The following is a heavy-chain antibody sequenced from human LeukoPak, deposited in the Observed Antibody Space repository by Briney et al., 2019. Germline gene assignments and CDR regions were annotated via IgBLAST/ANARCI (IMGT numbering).Heavy chain of an antibody. J-gene: IGHJ4*02. CDR2: ISGSGGST. Sequence: GGSLRLSCAASGFTFSSYAMSWVRQAPGKGLEWVSAISGSGGSTYYADSVKGRFTISRDNSKNTLYLQMNSLRAEDMAVYYWAKDGGDRIVGATVDYWGQGTLVTVSS. D-gene: IGHD1-26*01. CDR1: GFTFSSYA. CDR3: AKDGGDRIVGATVDY. V-gene: IGHV3-23*01.